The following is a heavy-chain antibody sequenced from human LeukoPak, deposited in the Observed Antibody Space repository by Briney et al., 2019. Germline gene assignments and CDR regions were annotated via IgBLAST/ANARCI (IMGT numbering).Heavy chain of an antibody. V-gene: IGHV4-34*01. J-gene: IGHJ5*02. CDR1: GGSISSYY. D-gene: IGHD2-2*01. CDR2: INHSGST. CDR3: ARGGVLNPDIVVVPSQNWFDP. Sequence: PSETLSLTCTVSGGSISSYYWSWIRQPPGKGLEWIGEINHSGSTNYNPSLKSRVTISVDTSKNQFSLKLSSVTAADTAVYYCARGGVLNPDIVVVPSQNWFDPWGQGTLVTVSS.